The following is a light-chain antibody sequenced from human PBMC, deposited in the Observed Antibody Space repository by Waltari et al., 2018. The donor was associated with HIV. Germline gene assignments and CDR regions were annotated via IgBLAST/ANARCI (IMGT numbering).Light chain of an antibody. Sequence: QSALTQPASVSGSPGQSITISCTGTRSDVGGYNYVSWYQQHPGNAPKVILYEVNNRPSGVSYRFAASKSGNTASQTISGLQAEDEADYYCSSYTSRSTSCVFGTGTKVTVL. V-gene: IGLV2-14*01. CDR2: EVN. CDR1: RSDVGGYNY. CDR3: SSYTSRSTSCV. J-gene: IGLJ1*01.